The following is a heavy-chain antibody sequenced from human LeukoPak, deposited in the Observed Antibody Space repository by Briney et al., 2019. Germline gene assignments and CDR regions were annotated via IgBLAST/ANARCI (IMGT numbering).Heavy chain of an antibody. Sequence: SETLSLTCTVSGGSISSSSYYWGWIRQPPGKGLEWIGSIYYSGSTYYNPSLKSRVTISVDTSKNQFSLKLSSVTAADTAVYYCARPSQPYYYGSGSYYLYYFDYWGQGTLVTVSS. CDR2: IYYSGST. J-gene: IGHJ4*02. CDR3: ARPSQPYYYGSGSYYLYYFDY. D-gene: IGHD3-10*01. V-gene: IGHV4-39*01. CDR1: GGSISSSSYY.